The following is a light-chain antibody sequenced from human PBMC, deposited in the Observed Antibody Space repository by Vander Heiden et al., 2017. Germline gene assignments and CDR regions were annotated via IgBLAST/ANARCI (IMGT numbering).Light chain of an antibody. CDR2: IAS. CDR1: QGISKY. Sequence: DIQMTNSPSTLPACVGETVTITCRPSQGISKYLAWFQQKPGKAPKSLIYIASSLESGVPSRFSGSGSGTDFTLTISSVQPEDVGTYYCIQDNLYPITFGQGTQMEIK. CDR3: IQDNLYPIT. J-gene: IGKJ5*01. V-gene: IGKV1-16*01.